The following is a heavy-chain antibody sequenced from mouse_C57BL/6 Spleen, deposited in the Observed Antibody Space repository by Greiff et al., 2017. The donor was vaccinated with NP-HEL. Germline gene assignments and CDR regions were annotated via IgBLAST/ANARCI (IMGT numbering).Heavy chain of an antibody. V-gene: IGHV1-9*01. D-gene: IGHD4-1*01. J-gene: IGHJ2*01. CDR2: ILPGSGRT. CDR3: ARSGFPRLGEYYFDY. Sequence: QVHVKQSGAELMKPGASVKLSCKATGYTFTGYWIEWVKQRPGHGLEWIGEILPGSGRTNYNEKFKGKATFTADTSSNTAYMHLSSLTTEDSAIYYGARSGFPRLGEYYFDYWGQGTTLTVSS. CDR1: GYTFTGYW.